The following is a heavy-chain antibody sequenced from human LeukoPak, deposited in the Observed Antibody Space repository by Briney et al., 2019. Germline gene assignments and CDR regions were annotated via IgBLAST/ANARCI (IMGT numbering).Heavy chain of an antibody. CDR2: IYSGGST. V-gene: IGHV3-53*01. D-gene: IGHD3-10*02. CDR1: GFTVSSNY. Sequence: GGSLRLSCAASGFTVSSNYMSWVRQAPGKGLEWVSVIYSGGSTYYADSVKGRFTISRDNSKNTLYLQMNSLRAEDTAVYYRARFAATVNARAFDYWGQGTLVTVSS. J-gene: IGHJ4*02. CDR3: ARFAATVNARAFDY.